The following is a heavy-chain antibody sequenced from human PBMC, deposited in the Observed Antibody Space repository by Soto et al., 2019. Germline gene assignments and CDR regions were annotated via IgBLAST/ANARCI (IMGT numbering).Heavy chain of an antibody. CDR1: HASFSRRHNY. CDR3: ARQVVAIPNFIDY. CDR2: IYTIGTA. D-gene: IGHD2-15*01. J-gene: IGHJ4*02. V-gene: IGHV4-31*02. Sequence: LSVTCSVSHASFSRRHNYCICVGHYPGKGLEWIGYIYTIGTAFYNPSLKSRATISIDTSKNQFSLKLNSVTAADTAVYFCARQVVAIPNFIDYWAQGTRLTVSS.